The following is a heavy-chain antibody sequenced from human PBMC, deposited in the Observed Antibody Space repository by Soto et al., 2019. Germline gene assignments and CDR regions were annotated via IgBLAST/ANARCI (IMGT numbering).Heavy chain of an antibody. CDR2: VSGSGGST. D-gene: IGHD6-19*01. V-gene: IGHV3-23*01. Sequence: EVQLLESGGGLVQPGGSLRLSCAASGFTFSNYAMNWVRQAPGKGLEWVSVVSGSGGSTYYAASVKGLFTISRDNSKNTLYLQMNSLRAEDTAVYYCASRNSGWYFDYWGQGTLVTVSS. CDR1: GFTFSNYA. J-gene: IGHJ4*02. CDR3: ASRNSGWYFDY.